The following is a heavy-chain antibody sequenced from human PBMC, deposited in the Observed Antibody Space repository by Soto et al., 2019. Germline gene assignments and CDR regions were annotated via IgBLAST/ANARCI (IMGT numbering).Heavy chain of an antibody. V-gene: IGHV1-69*13. Sequence: SVKVSCKASGGTFSSYAISWVRQAPGQGLEWMGGIIPIFGTANYAQKFQGRVTITADESTSTAYMELSSLRSEDTAVYYCASLLSSGSYYDYYYYGMDVWGQGTTVTVSS. CDR3: ASLLSSGSYYDYYYYGMDV. J-gene: IGHJ6*02. CDR2: IIPIFGTA. CDR1: GGTFSSYA. D-gene: IGHD1-26*01.